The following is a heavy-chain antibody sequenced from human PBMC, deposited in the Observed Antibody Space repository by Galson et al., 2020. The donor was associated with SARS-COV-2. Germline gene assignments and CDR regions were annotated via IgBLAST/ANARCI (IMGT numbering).Heavy chain of an antibody. CDR3: ARTREAGECSGGSCYATWGGFDY. J-gene: IGHJ4*02. CDR2: IYWDDDK. D-gene: IGHD2-15*01. V-gene: IGHV2-70*01. Sequence: VSGPTLVKPTQTLTLTCTFSGFSLSTSGMCVSWIRQPPGKALEWLALIYWDDDKYYSTSLKTRLTISKDTSKNQVVLTMTNMDPVDTATYYCARTREAGECSGGSCYATWGGFDYWGQGTLVTVSS. CDR1: GFSLSTSGMC.